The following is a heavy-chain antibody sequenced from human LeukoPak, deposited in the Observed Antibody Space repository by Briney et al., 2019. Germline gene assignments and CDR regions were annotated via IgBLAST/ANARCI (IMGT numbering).Heavy chain of an antibody. Sequence: AASVKVSCKTSGYTFTGYYMHWVRQAPGQGLEWMGWINPNSGGTNYAQEFQGRVTMTRDTSISTAYMELSRLRSDDTAVYYCARAAPPHCSGGSCYSGNYYYYYMDVWGKGTTVTISS. CDR2: INPNSGGT. CDR3: ARAAPPHCSGGSCYSGNYYYYYMDV. V-gene: IGHV1-2*02. CDR1: GYTFTGYY. D-gene: IGHD2-15*01. J-gene: IGHJ6*03.